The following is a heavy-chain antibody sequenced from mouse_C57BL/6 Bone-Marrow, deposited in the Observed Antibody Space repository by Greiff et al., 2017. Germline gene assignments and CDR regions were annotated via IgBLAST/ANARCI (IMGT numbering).Heavy chain of an antibody. CDR1: GYTFTSYW. D-gene: IGHD2-1*01. CDR2: IYPGSGST. CDR3: ARWATMASYYFDY. J-gene: IGHJ2*01. V-gene: IGHV1-55*01. Sequence: VKLQQPGAELVKPGASVKMSCKASGYTFTSYWITWVKQRPGQGLEWIGDIYPGSGSTNYNEKFKSKATLTVDTSSSTAYMQLSSLTSEDSAVYYCARWATMASYYFDYWGQGTTLTVSS.